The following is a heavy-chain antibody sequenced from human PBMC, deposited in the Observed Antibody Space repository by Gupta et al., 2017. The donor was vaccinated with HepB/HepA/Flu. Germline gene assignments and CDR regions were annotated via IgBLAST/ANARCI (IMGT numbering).Heavy chain of an antibody. CDR1: GLTFSGSA. CDR2: IRSKANSYAT. CDR3: TRLYYDFWSGDAFDI. V-gene: IGHV3-73*02. D-gene: IGHD3-3*01. J-gene: IGHJ3*02. Sequence: EVQLVESGGGLVQPGGSLKLSCAASGLTFSGSAMHWVRQASGKGLEWVGRIRSKANSYATAYAASVKGRFTISRDDSKNTAYLQMNSLKTEDTAVYYCTRLYYDFWSGDAFDIWGQGTMVTVSS.